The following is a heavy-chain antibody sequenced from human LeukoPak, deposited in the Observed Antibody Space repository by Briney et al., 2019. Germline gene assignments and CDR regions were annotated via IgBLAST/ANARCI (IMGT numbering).Heavy chain of an antibody. D-gene: IGHD6-13*01. V-gene: IGHV3-23*01. J-gene: IGHJ5*02. CDR3: AKDLHGLGDSYSSCWQNWFDP. CDR2: ISGNGDST. CDR1: GFTFSSYA. Sequence: PGGSLRLSCAASGFTFSSYAMSWVRQAPGKGLEWVSAISGNGDSTYYADSVKGRFTISRANSKNTLYLQMNGLRAEDTAVYYCAKDLHGLGDSYSSCWQNWFDPWGQGTLVTVSS.